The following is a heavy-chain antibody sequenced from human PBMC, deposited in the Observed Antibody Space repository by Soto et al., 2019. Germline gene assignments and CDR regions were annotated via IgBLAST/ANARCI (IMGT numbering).Heavy chain of an antibody. Sequence: QVQLVQSGAEVKKPGASVKVSCKASGYTFTSYAMHWVRQAPGQRLEWMGWINAGNGNTKYSQKFQGRVTITRDTYASTAYMELSSLRSEDTAVYYCASLGRVWGSYRPYYFDYWGQGTLVTVSS. CDR3: ASLGRVWGSYRPYYFDY. CDR1: GYTFTSYA. CDR2: INAGNGNT. V-gene: IGHV1-3*01. D-gene: IGHD3-16*02. J-gene: IGHJ4*02.